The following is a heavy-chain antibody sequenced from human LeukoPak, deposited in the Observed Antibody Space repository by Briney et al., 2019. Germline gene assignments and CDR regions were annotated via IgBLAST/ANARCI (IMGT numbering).Heavy chain of an antibody. Sequence: GGSLRLSCAASGFTLNSYGMNWVRQAPGKGLEWVSAISGSGGSTYYADSVKGRFTISRDNSKNTLYLQMNSLRAEDTAVYYCAKGEGGNYYYYGMDVWGQGTTVTVSS. CDR3: AKGEGGNYYYYGMDV. CDR2: ISGSGGST. V-gene: IGHV3-23*01. D-gene: IGHD3-16*01. J-gene: IGHJ6*02. CDR1: GFTLNSYG.